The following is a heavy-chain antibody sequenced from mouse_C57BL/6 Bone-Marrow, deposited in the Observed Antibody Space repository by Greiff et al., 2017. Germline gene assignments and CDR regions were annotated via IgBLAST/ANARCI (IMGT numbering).Heavy chain of an antibody. CDR1: GYTFTSYW. Sequence: QVQLQQSGAELAKPGASVKLSCKASGYTFTSYWMHWVKQRPGQGLEWIGYINPSSGYTKYNQKFKDKATLTADKSSCTAYMQLSSLTYEDSAVYYCARLDDYGYAMDYWGQGTSVTVSS. D-gene: IGHD2-4*01. V-gene: IGHV1-7*01. CDR3: ARLDDYGYAMDY. J-gene: IGHJ4*01. CDR2: INPSSGYT.